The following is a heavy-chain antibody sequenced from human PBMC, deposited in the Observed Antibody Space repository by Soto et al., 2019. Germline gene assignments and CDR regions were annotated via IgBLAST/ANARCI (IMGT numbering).Heavy chain of an antibody. Sequence: QVQLQESGPGLVKPSQTLSLTCTVSGGSISSGGYYWGWIRQHPGKGLEWIGYIYYSGSTYYNPSLKSRVTISVDTSKNQFSLKLSSVTAADTAVYYCARGDVVVVPAAMRGWFDPWGQGTLVTVSS. CDR3: ARGDVVVVPAAMRGWFDP. D-gene: IGHD2-2*01. CDR1: GGSISSGGYY. CDR2: IYYSGST. V-gene: IGHV4-31*03. J-gene: IGHJ5*02.